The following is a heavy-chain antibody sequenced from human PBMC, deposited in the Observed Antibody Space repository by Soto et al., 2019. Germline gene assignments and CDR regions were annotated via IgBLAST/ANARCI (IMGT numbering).Heavy chain of an antibody. CDR2: TFISGST. CDR1: GGSISSYY. J-gene: IGHJ4*02. Sequence: KSAETLSLTCTVSGGSISSYYWIWIRQPAGKGLEWIGRTFISGSTNYNPSPESRLTMSVDMSKNQFSMKLSSVTAADTAVYYCASALLDYGDYYFDNWGQGALVTVSS. V-gene: IGHV4-4*07. D-gene: IGHD4-17*01. CDR3: ASALLDYGDYYFDN.